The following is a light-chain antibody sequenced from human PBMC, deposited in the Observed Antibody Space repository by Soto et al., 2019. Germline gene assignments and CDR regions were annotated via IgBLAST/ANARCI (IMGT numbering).Light chain of an antibody. CDR2: GAS. CDR3: QQYGSSPQT. Sequence: EIVLTQSPGTLSLSPGERATLSCRASQTVTSSYLAWNQQKPGQAPRLLFYGASNRATGIPDRFSGSGSGTDFSLTISRLEPEDIAVYYCQQYGSSPQTFGQGAKVDIK. V-gene: IGKV3-20*01. CDR1: QTVTSSY. J-gene: IGKJ1*01.